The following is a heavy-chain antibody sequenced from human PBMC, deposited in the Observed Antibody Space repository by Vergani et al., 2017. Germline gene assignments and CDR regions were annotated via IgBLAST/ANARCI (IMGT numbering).Heavy chain of an antibody. D-gene: IGHD4-11*01. J-gene: IGHJ6*03. CDR1: GGSFTSYH. CDR2: IDHTGRP. V-gene: IGHV4-34*01. Sequence: QVQLQQWCGGLLKPSETLSLTFVVNGGSFTSYHWTWIRQSPGEGLEWVGDIDHTGRPDYNPSLKSRLTMSVDKSRNQFSLTLNSVTATDTAIYFCARVNTETNGHLYYYYYMDVWGQGTAVTVS. CDR3: ARVNTETNGHLYYYYYMDV.